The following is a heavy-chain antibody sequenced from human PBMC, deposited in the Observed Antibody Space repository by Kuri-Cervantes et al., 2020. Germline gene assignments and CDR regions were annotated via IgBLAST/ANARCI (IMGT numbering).Heavy chain of an antibody. CDR3: TRDEWWYEY. CDR2: IRSQAYGGTT. CDR1: GFTFGDYA. J-gene: IGHJ1*01. V-gene: IGHV3-49*04. Sequence: GGSLRLSCTASGFTFGDYAMSWVRQAPGKGLEWVGFIRSQAYGGTTEYAASVKGRFTISRDDSKNIAYLQINSLETEDTAVYYCTRDEWWYEYWGRGTLVTVSS. D-gene: IGHD2-15*01.